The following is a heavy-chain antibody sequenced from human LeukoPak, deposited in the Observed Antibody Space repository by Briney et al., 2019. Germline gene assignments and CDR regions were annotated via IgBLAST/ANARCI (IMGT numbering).Heavy chain of an antibody. J-gene: IGHJ3*02. CDR1: GFTFSSYG. D-gene: IGHD3-10*01. CDR2: ISYDGSNK. CDR3: AGDYYGSGSYSFAFDI. V-gene: IGHV3-30*03. Sequence: GRSLRLSSAASGFTFSSYGMHWVRRAPGKGLEWVAGISYDGSNKYYADSVKGRFTISRDNSKNTLYLQMNSLRAEDTAVYYCAGDYYGSGSYSFAFDIWGQGTMVTVSS.